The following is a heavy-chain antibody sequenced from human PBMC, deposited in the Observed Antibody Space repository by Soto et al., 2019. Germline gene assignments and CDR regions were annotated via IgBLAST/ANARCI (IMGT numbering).Heavy chain of an antibody. D-gene: IGHD3-3*01. J-gene: IGHJ4*02. CDR1: VFTFSSYW. V-gene: IGHV3-7*01. Sequence: GLSLRLSCAASVFTFSSYWISCVLQGPVKGLECVANIKQDGSEKYYVDSVKGRFTISRDNAKNSLYLQMNSLRAEDTAVYYCARDNYYDFWSGYYERDYWGQGTQVTVSS. CDR3: ARDNYYDFWSGYYERDY. CDR2: IKQDGSEK.